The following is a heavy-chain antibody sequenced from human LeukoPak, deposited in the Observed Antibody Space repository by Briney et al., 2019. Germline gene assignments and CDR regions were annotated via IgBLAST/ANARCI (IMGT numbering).Heavy chain of an antibody. V-gene: IGHV3-23*01. CDR3: AKAGRGGAITMIRGVKGDYYYMDV. CDR1: GIIFSNYG. D-gene: IGHD3-10*01. CDR2: ISGSGGRT. Sequence: GGSLRLSCAASGIIFSNYGMNWVRQAPGKGLERVSAISGSGGRTYYADSVKGRFTISRDNSKNTLYLQMNSLRAEDTAVYYCAKAGRGGAITMIRGVKGDYYYMDVWGKGTTVTISS. J-gene: IGHJ6*03.